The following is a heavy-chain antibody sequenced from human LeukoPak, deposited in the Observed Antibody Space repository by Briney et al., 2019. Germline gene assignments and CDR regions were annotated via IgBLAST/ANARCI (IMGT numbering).Heavy chain of an antibody. CDR3: AKGGRDIVVVPAVTDY. D-gene: IGHD2-2*01. J-gene: IGHJ4*02. CDR2: ISGSGGST. V-gene: IGHV3-23*01. Sequence: PGGSLRLSCAASGFTFSIYAMSWVRQAPGKGLESVSAISGSGGSTYYTDSVKGRFTISRDNSKNTLYLQRNSLRAEDTAVYYCAKGGRDIVVVPAVTDYWGQGTLVTVSS. CDR1: GFTFSIYA.